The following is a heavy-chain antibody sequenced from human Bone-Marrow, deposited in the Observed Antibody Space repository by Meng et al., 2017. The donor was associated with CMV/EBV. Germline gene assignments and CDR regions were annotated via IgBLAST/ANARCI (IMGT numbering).Heavy chain of an antibody. D-gene: IGHD6-6*01. CDR3: ASRKRVEYSSSSPLDY. CDR2: IQYVGNSK. J-gene: IGHJ4*02. CDR1: GFTFSSFG. V-gene: IGHV3-30*02. Sequence: GESLKISCATSGFTFSSFGMHWVRQAPGKGLEWVTFIQYVGNSKYYADSVKGRFTISRDNSKNTLYLQMNSLRAEDTAVYYCASRKRVEYSSSSPLDYWGQGTLVTVSS.